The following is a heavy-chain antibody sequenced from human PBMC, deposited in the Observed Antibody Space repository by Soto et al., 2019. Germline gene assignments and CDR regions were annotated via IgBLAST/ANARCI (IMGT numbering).Heavy chain of an antibody. V-gene: IGHV3-53*01. J-gene: IGHJ4*02. CDR1: GLTVSSNY. CDR2: LYGGGNR. CDR3: TSSTTPPDRKAH. D-gene: IGHD5-12*01. Sequence: EVQLVESGGGLIQPGGSLTLSCVASGLTVSSNYISWVRQARGKGLEWVSLLYGGGNRYYADSVKGRFTISWDNSKNTLFLQMNSLTVEDTAVYYCTSSTTPPDRKAHWGRGTLVTVSS.